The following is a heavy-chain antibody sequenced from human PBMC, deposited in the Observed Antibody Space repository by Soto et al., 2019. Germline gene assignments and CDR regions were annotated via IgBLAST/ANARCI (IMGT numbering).Heavy chain of an antibody. J-gene: IGHJ3*02. V-gene: IGHV3-23*01. CDR1: GVTLRSYA. Sequence: PVESLRLSCAASGVTLRSYAMTWVRQAPGKGLEWVSAIGGSGASTYYADSLKGRFTISSDNSKNTLYLQMNSLRAEDTAVYYCAKTENDAFDIWGQGTMVTVSS. CDR2: IGGSGAST. CDR3: AKTENDAFDI.